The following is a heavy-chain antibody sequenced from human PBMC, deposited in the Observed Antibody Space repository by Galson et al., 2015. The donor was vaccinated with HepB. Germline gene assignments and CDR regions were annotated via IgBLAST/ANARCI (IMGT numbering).Heavy chain of an antibody. V-gene: IGHV1-69*06. D-gene: IGHD6-13*01. J-gene: IGHJ1*01. CDR1: GGTFSSYA. Sequence: SCKASGGTFSSYAISWVRQAPGQGLEWMGGIIPIFGTANYAQKFQGRVTITADKSTSTAYMELSSLRSEDTAVYYCARDRYSSSWYFQHWGQGTLVTVSS. CDR2: IIPIFGTA. CDR3: ARDRYSSSWYFQH.